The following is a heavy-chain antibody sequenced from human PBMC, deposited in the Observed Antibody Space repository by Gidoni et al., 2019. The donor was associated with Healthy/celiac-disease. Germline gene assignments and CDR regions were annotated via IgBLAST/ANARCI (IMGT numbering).Heavy chain of an antibody. D-gene: IGHD3-22*01. CDR3: AREGVDYDSSGYGVFDP. CDR2: IYTSGST. J-gene: IGHJ5*02. V-gene: IGHV4-61*02. Sequence: QVQLQESCPGLVKPSQTLSLTCTVTGGSISSGSYYWSWIRQPAGKGLEWIGRIYTSGSTNYNPSLKSRVTISVDTSKNQFSLKLSSVTAADTAVYYCAREGVDYDSSGYGVFDPWGQGTLVTVSS. CDR1: GGSISSGSYY.